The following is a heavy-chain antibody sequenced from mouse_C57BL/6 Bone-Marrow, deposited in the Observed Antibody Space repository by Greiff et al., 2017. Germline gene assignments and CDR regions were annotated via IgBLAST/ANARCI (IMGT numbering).Heavy chain of an antibody. J-gene: IGHJ4*01. V-gene: IGHV1-81*01. CDR1: GYTFTSYG. CDR3: ASSGMAMAY. CDR2: IYPRSGNT. Sequence: VQLLQSGAELARPGASVTLSCKASGYTFTSYGISWVKQRTGHGLEWIGAIYPRSGNTYYNEKFKGKATLTADKSSSTAYMELRSLTSADSAVNYDASSGMAMAYWGQGTLVTVSA. D-gene: IGHD3-2*02.